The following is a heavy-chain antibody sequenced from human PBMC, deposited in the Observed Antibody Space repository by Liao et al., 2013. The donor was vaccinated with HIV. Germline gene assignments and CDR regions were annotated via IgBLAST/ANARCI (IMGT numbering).Heavy chain of an antibody. CDR1: GGSISSGSYY. J-gene: IGHJ3*02. CDR2: IYTSGST. CDR3: AINTEPLLRYFDWPYPPI. D-gene: IGHD3-9*01. V-gene: IGHV4-61*02. Sequence: QVQLQESGPGLVKPSQTLSLTCTVSGGSISSGSYYWSWIRQPAGKGLEWIGRIYTSGSTYYNPSLKSRVTISVDTSKNQFSLKLSSVTAADTAVYYCAINTEPLLRYFDWPYPPIWGQGTMVTSLQ.